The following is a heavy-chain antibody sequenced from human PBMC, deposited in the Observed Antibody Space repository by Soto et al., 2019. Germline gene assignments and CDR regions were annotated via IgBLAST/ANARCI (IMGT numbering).Heavy chain of an antibody. V-gene: IGHV3-13*01. Sequence: EVQMVESGGGLVQPGGSLRLSCAASGFTFRGHDMHWVRQATGKGLEWVSGIGSAGDTYYPDSVKGRFTVSRENAKNSLYLQMNSLRVEDTAVYYCARASAGLDYWGQGALVTVSS. CDR3: ARASAGLDY. CDR2: IGSAGDT. CDR1: GFTFRGHD. D-gene: IGHD1-1*01. J-gene: IGHJ4*02.